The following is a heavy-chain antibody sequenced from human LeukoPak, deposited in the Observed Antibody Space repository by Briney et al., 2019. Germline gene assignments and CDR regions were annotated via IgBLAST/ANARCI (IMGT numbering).Heavy chain of an antibody. Sequence: SETLSLTCTVSGGSISSGSYYWSWIRQPAGKGLEWIGRIYTSGSTNYNPSLKSRVTISVDTSKNQFSLKLSSVTAADTAVYYCARDKEVVAARPFDPWGQGTLVTVSS. D-gene: IGHD2-15*01. CDR1: GGSISSGSYY. J-gene: IGHJ5*02. V-gene: IGHV4-61*02. CDR3: ARDKEVVAARPFDP. CDR2: IYTSGST.